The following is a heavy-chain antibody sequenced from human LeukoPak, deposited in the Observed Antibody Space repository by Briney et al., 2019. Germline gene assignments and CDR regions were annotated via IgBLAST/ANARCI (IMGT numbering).Heavy chain of an antibody. J-gene: IGHJ4*02. CDR3: AKQLGYCSDGSCYFPY. CDR1: GFSFSTYA. CDR2: ISNNGGYT. Sequence: GGSLRLSCAASGFSFSTYAMTWVRQAPGKGLEWVSAISNNGGYTYYADSVQGRFTISRDNSKSTLCLQMNSLRAEDTAVYYCAKQLGYCSDGSCYFPYWGQGTLVTVSS. V-gene: IGHV3-23*01. D-gene: IGHD2-15*01.